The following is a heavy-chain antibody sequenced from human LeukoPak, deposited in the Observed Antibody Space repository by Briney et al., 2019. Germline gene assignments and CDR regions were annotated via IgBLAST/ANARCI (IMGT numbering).Heavy chain of an antibody. CDR2: VSYSGST. Sequence: SETLSLTCTVSGDSISNYYWSWIRQPPGKGLEWIGYVSYSGSTNYSPSLKSRVTISVDTSKNQFSLKLSSVTAADTAVYYCASLNDILTGQYAFDIWGQGTMVTVSS. CDR3: ASLNDILTGQYAFDI. D-gene: IGHD3-9*01. CDR1: GDSISNYY. J-gene: IGHJ3*02. V-gene: IGHV4-59*01.